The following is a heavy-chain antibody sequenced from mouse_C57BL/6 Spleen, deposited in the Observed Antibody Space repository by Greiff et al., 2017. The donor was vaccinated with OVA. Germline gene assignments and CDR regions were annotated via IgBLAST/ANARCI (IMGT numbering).Heavy chain of an antibody. CDR1: GYTFTSYW. CDR2: INPSSGYT. D-gene: IGHD2-5*01. Sequence: VKLMESGAELAKPGASVKLSCKASGYTFTSYWMHWVKQRPGQGLEWIGYINPSSGYTKYNQKFKDKATLTADKSSSTAYMQLSSLTSEDSAVDYCARSYSNLYCYAMDYWGQGTTLTVSS. CDR3: ARSYSNLYCYAMDY. V-gene: IGHV1-7*01. J-gene: IGHJ4*01.